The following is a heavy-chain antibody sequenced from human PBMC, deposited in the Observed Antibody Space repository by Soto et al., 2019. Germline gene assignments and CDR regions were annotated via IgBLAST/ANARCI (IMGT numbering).Heavy chain of an antibody. CDR2: INIDGSSV. V-gene: IGHV3-74*01. Sequence: GSLRLSCEASGFTFSTSWMHWVRQTPGKGVVWVSRINIDGSSVSYTDSVKGRFTISRYNAKNTLYLEMNSLTAEDTAVYYCARASSPFIVMDXWGHGTQVTVSX. CDR1: GFTFSTSW. CDR3: ARASSPFIVMDX. D-gene: IGHD3-16*02. J-gene: IGHJ4*01.